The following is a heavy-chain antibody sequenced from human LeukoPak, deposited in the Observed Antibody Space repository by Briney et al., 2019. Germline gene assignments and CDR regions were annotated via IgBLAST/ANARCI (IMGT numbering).Heavy chain of an antibody. CDR2: IYDSGTT. Sequence: GGSLRLSCAASGFTVRNNYMRWVRQAPGKGLEWVSVIYDSGTTFYADSVKGRFTISRDNSKNTLYLQMNSLRAEDTAVYYCARDWGKTVGFEYWGQGTLVTVSS. D-gene: IGHD3-16*01. CDR3: ARDWGKTVGFEY. V-gene: IGHV3-53*01. CDR1: GFTVRNNY. J-gene: IGHJ4*02.